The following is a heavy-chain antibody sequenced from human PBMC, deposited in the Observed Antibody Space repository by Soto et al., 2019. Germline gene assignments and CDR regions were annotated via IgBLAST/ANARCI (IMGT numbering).Heavy chain of an antibody. V-gene: IGHV4-59*08. CDR3: ARVEAAGIYGMDV. D-gene: IGHD6-13*01. Sequence: SETLSLTCTVSGGSISSYYWSWIRQPPGKGLEWIGYIYYSGSTNYNPSLKSRVTISVDTSKNQFSLKLSSVTAADTAVYYCARVEAAGIYGMDVWGQGTTVTVSS. CDR2: IYYSGST. J-gene: IGHJ6*02. CDR1: GGSISSYY.